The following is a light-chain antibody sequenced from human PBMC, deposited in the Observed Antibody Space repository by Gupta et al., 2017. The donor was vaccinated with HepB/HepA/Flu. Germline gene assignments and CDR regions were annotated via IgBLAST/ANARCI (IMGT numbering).Light chain of an antibody. J-gene: IGLJ2*01. CDR3: LLFYGGVHV. CDR1: TGAVTSGYF. Sequence: QPVVTQEPSLTVSPGGTVTLPCASSTGAVTSGYFPNWFQQKPGQAPRALIYRTNNKHSWTPARFSGSLLGGKAALTLSGVQPEDEAEYFCLLFYGGVHVFGGGTKLTVL. CDR2: RTN. V-gene: IGLV7-43*01.